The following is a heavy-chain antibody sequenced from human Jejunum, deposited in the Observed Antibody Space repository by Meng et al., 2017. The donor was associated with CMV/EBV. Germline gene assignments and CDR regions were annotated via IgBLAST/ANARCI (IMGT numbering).Heavy chain of an antibody. J-gene: IGHJ4*02. CDR3: ARWVDY. CDR2: INSDGRKT. V-gene: IGHV3-74*01. CDR1: GFTVSRYW. Sequence: SLKFSCAASGFTVSRYWMHWVRQAPGKGPVWVSHINSDGRKTNYADSVKGRFNISRDKAKNTVYLEMNSLRAEDTAVYYCARWVDYWGQGTLVTVSS.